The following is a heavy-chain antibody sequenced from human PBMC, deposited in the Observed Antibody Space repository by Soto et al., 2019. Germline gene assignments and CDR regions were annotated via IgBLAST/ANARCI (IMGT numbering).Heavy chain of an antibody. CDR2: IWYDGSNK. Sequence: GGSLRLSCAASGFTFSSYGMHWVRQAPGKGLEWVAVIWYDGSNKYYADSVKGRFTISRDNSKNTLYLQMNSLRAEDTAVYYCARDAAAGTWESFDDWGQGTLVTVSS. J-gene: IGHJ4*02. CDR1: GFTFSSYG. V-gene: IGHV3-33*01. D-gene: IGHD6-13*01. CDR3: ARDAAAGTWESFDD.